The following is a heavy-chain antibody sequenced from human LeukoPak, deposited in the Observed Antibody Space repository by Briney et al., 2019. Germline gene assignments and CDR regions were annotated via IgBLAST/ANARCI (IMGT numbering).Heavy chain of an antibody. CDR2: ISSSSSYI. J-gene: IGHJ4*02. V-gene: IGHV3-21*01. CDR1: GVTFSSYS. D-gene: IGHD2-15*01. CDR3: ARSPQLDIVVVVAAIDY. Sequence: GGSLRLSCAASGVTFSSYSMNWVRQAPGKGLEWVSSISSSSSYIYYADSVKGRFTISRDNAKNSLYLQMNSLRAEDTAVYYCARSPQLDIVVVVAAIDYWGQGTLVTVSS.